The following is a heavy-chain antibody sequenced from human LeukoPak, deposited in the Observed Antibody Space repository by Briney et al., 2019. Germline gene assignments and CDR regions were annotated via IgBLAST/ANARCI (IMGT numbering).Heavy chain of an antibody. Sequence: GRSLRLSCAASRFTISSYAMHWVRQAPGKGLEWVAVISHDARNKYYADSVKGRFTISRDNSKNTLYLQMDSLRVEDTAVYYCAREGIYGLDYWGQGTLVTVSS. V-gene: IGHV3-30*04. D-gene: IGHD3-16*01. J-gene: IGHJ4*02. CDR2: ISHDARNK. CDR1: RFTISSYA. CDR3: AREGIYGLDY.